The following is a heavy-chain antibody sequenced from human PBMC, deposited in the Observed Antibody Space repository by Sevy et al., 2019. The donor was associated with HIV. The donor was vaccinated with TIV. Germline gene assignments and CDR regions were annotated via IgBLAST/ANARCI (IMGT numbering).Heavy chain of an antibody. CDR2: LSFGCGEI. CDR1: GFTFSKYS. J-gene: IGHJ4*02. D-gene: IGHD2-8*01. V-gene: IGHV3-23*01. CDR3: AREGCTKPHDY. Sequence: GGSLRLSCAASGFTFSKYSMSWVRQPPGKGLEWVSTLSFGCGEINYADSVKGRVTISRDKSKSSVYLQMNNLRPEATAVYYCAREGCTKPHDYWGQGTLVTVSS.